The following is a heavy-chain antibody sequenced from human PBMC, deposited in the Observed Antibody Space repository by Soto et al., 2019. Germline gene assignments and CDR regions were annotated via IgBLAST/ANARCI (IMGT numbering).Heavy chain of an antibody. CDR3: ARQVYTVVPPIEL. CDR1: GXTVSAYS. J-gene: IGHJ4*02. Sequence: GSLRLSCVASGXTVSAYSMNWVRQAPGKGPEWLSYLSGKNANIYYADSVRGRFTISRDNDKSSLFLQMDSLRDEDTAVYYCARQVYTVVPPIELWGQGTLVTVLL. CDR2: LSGKNANI. D-gene: IGHD4-17*01. V-gene: IGHV3-48*02.